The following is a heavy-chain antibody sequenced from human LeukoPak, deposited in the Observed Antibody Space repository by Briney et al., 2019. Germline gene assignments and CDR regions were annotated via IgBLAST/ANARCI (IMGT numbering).Heavy chain of an antibody. V-gene: IGHV3-53*01. D-gene: IGHD1-26*01. CDR3: ARRVAGSYSD. CDR2: IYSGGNT. J-gene: IGHJ4*02. CDR1: GFTVSSSH. Sequence: GGSLRLSCAASGFTVSSSHMSWVHQAPGKGLEWVSIIYSGGNTYYADSVKGRFTISRDNSKNTLFFQMNSLRADDTAVYYCARRVAGSYSDWGQGTLVTVSS.